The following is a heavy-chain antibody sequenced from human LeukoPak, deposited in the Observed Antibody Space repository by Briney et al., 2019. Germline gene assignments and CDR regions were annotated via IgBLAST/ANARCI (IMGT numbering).Heavy chain of an antibody. CDR2: INSDGSST. D-gene: IGHD5-12*01. J-gene: IGHJ3*02. CDR3: ASCGYSGYDDDAFDI. Sequence: PGGSLRLSCAASGFTFSSYWMHWVRHAPGKGVVWVSRINSDGSSTSYADSVKGRFTISRDNAKNTLYLQMNSLRAEDTAVYYCASCGYSGYDDDAFDIWGQGTMVTVSS. V-gene: IGHV3-74*01. CDR1: GFTFSSYW.